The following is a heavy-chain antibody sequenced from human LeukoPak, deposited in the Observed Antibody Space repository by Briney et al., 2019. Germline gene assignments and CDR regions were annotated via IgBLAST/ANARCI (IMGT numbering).Heavy chain of an antibody. CDR3: ATSSVWGGAFNI. D-gene: IGHD3-16*01. CDR2: CDSDGSGT. Sequence: GGSLRLSCAASGFTFSIYWMYWVRQAPGKGLMWVSRCDSDGSGTTYVDTVKGRFTVSRDNAKSTLYLQMSSLRAEDTAVYYCATSSVWGGAFNIWGQGTMVTVSS. CDR1: GFTFSIYW. V-gene: IGHV3-74*01. J-gene: IGHJ3*02.